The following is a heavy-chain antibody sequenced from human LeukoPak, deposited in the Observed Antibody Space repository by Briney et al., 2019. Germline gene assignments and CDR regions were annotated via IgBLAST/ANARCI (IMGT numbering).Heavy chain of an antibody. J-gene: IGHJ5*02. CDR2: INPNSGGT. CDR1: GYTFTGYY. V-gene: IGHV1-2*02. D-gene: IGHD1-26*01. CDR3: ARSIREWFDP. Sequence: ASVKVSCKASGYTFTGYYMHWVRQAPGQGLEWMGWINPNSGGTNYAQKFQGRVTMTRDMSTSTVYMELSSLRSEDTAVYYCARSIREWFDPWGQGTLVTVSS.